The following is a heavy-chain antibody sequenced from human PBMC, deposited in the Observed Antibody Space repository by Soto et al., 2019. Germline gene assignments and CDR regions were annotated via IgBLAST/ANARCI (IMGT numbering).Heavy chain of an antibody. CDR1: GXTFSSYA. V-gene: IGHV3-64D*06. CDR2: IISNGGST. Sequence: GSLRLSCSASGXTFSSYAMHWVRQAPGKGLEYVSSIISNGGSTYYADSVNGIFTISRENSKNTLYLQMSSLRSEDTAVYYCVKDPRYFDFDPWGQGTLGTVSS. J-gene: IGHJ5*02. CDR3: VKDPRYFDFDP. D-gene: IGHD3-9*01.